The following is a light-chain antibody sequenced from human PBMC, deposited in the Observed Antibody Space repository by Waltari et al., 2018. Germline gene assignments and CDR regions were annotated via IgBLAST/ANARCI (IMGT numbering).Light chain of an antibody. CDR2: GAS. V-gene: IGKV3-15*01. Sequence: EIVMTQSPATLSVSPGERATLSCRASQSVSSSLAGYQQKPGQAPRLLIYGASTRATGIPARFGGSGSGTEFTLTISSLQSEDFAVYYCQQSNSWPLTFGGGTKVEIK. CDR3: QQSNSWPLT. CDR1: QSVSSS. J-gene: IGKJ4*01.